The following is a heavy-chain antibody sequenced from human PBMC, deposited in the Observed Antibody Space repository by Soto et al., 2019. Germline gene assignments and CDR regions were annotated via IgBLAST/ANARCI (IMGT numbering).Heavy chain of an antibody. J-gene: IGHJ4*02. CDR2: ISSSSSYT. Sequence: GGSLRLSCAASGFTFSSYSMNWVRQAPGKGLEWVSSISSSSSYTYYADSVKGRFTISRDNSKNTLYLQMNSLRAEDTAVYYCAKAKAMIVVVMDYWGQGTLVTVSS. V-gene: IGHV3-21*04. CDR3: AKAKAMIVVVMDY. CDR1: GFTFSSYS. D-gene: IGHD3-22*01.